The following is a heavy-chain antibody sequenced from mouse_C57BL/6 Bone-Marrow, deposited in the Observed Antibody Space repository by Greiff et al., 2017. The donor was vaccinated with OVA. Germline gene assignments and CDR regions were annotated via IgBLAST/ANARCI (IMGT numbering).Heavy chain of an antibody. Sequence: EVQLQQSVAELVRPGASVKLSCTASGFNIKNTYMHWVKQRPEHGLEWIGRSDTANGNPKYAPKFQGKANITADTSSNTAYLQLSSLTSEDTTIYYCARSVYEGYDKAYWGQGTLVTVSA. V-gene: IGHV14-3*01. CDR1: GFNIKNTY. J-gene: IGHJ3*01. D-gene: IGHD2-2*01. CDR3: ARSVYEGYDKAY. CDR2: SDTANGNP.